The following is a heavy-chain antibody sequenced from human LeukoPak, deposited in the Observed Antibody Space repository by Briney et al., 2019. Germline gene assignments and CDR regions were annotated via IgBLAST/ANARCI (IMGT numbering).Heavy chain of an antibody. CDR2: IYYSGST. CDR1: GGFISTSNYY. CDR3: AKDGSGSYFGGYFDY. D-gene: IGHD1-26*01. J-gene: IGHJ4*02. Sequence: PSETLSLTCTVSGGFISTSNYYWGWIRQPPGKGLEWIGRIYYSGSTYYNPSLKSRVTISVDTSKNQFSLKLSSVTAADTAVYYCAKDGSGSYFGGYFDYWGQGTLVTVSS. V-gene: IGHV4-39*07.